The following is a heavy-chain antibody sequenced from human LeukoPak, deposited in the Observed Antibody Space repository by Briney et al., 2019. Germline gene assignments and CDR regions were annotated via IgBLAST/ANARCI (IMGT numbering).Heavy chain of an antibody. V-gene: IGHV4-34*01. J-gene: IGHJ3*02. CDR3: AADLIAAAAWGAFDI. CDR1: GGSISSYY. CDR2: INHSGST. Sequence: PSETLSLTCTVSGGSISSYYWSWIRQPPGKGLEWIGEINHSGSTNYNPSLKSRVTISVDTSKNQFSLKLSSVTAADTAVYYCAADLIAAAAWGAFDIWGQGTMVTVSS. D-gene: IGHD6-13*01.